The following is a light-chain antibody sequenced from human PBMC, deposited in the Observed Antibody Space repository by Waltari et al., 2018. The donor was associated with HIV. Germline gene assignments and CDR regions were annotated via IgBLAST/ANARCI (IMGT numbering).Light chain of an antibody. V-gene: IGLV2-23*01. J-gene: IGLJ3*02. CDR2: EGI. Sequence: QSALTQPASVSGSPGQSITISCPGRSSDVGSYNLVYWYQQHPGKAPQLMIYEGINRPSGVSNRFSGSKSGNTASLTISGLQAEDEAYYYCCSYAGSSNWVFGGGTKVTVL. CDR3: CSYAGSSNWV. CDR1: SSDVGSYNL.